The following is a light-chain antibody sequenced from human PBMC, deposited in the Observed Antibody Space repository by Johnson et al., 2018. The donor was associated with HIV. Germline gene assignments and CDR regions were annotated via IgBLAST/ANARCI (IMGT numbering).Light chain of an antibody. CDR1: SSNIGNNY. V-gene: IGLV1-51*02. Sequence: QSVLTQPPSVSAAPGQKVTISCSGSSSNIGNNYVSWYQQLPGTAPKLLIYENNKRPSGIPDRFSGSKSGTSATLGITGLQTGDEADYYCGTWDSSLSAVVLETGTTVTVL. CDR3: GTWDSSLSAVV. J-gene: IGLJ1*01. CDR2: ENN.